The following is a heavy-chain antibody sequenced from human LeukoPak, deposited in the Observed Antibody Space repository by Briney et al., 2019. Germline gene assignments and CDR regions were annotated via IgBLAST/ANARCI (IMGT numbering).Heavy chain of an antibody. Sequence: GGSLRLSCAASEFTCSSYWMSWVRQAPGKGLEWVANIKQDGSEKYYVDSVKGRFTISRDNAKNSLYLQMNSLSPEDTAVYYCANVWGVVVAARFWGKGTTVSISS. V-gene: IGHV3-7*03. J-gene: IGHJ6*04. CDR3: ANVWGVVVAARF. D-gene: IGHD2-15*01. CDR2: IKQDGSEK. CDR1: EFTCSSYW.